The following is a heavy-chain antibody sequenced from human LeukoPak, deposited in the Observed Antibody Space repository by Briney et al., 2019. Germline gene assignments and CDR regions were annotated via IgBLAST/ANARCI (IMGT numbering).Heavy chain of an antibody. D-gene: IGHD6-13*01. CDR3: ARHWRGIALRKSTFDI. CDR1: GYSISSGYY. Sequence: IPSETLSLTCTVSGYSISSGYYWGWIRQPPGKGLGWIGEISHSGTTNYNPSLKSRVTISRDTSKNQFSLKLTSVTAADTAVYYCARHWRGIALRKSTFDIWGQGTMVTVSS. V-gene: IGHV4-38-2*02. CDR2: ISHSGTT. J-gene: IGHJ3*02.